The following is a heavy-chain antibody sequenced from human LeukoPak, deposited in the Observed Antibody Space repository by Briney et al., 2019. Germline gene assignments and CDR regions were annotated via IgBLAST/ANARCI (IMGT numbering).Heavy chain of an antibody. CDR2: INWNGVST. D-gene: IGHD3-22*01. Sequence: GGSLRPSCAASGFTFDDYGMSWVRQAPGKGLEWVSGINWNGVSTRYADSVKGRFTISRDNAKNSLYLQMNSLRAEDTALYHCARGGDNSGYPFFDYWGQGTLVTVSS. CDR3: ARGGDNSGYPFFDY. J-gene: IGHJ4*02. CDR1: GFTFDDYG. V-gene: IGHV3-20*01.